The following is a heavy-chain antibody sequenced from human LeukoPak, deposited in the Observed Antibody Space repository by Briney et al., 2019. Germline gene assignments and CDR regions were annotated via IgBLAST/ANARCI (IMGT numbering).Heavy chain of an antibody. CDR1: GFIFRSYW. D-gene: IGHD1-7*01. Sequence: PGGSLRLSCAASGFIFRSYWMVWVRQAPGKGLEWVASIDEHGFKTYYAASVTGRFTTSKDTAKNSSDLQMNSLRAEDTAVYYCARDGITCTRDYWGQGALVTVSS. J-gene: IGHJ4*02. V-gene: IGHV3-7*01. CDR2: IDEHGFKT. CDR3: ARDGITCTRDY.